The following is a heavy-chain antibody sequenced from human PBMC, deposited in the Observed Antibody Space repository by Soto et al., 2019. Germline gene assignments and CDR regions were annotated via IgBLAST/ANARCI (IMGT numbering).Heavy chain of an antibody. J-gene: IGHJ4*02. CDR3: AASYGSGYRAFDY. Sequence: QVQLEQSGTEVKKPGSSVKVSCKASGDTFSFYTINWVRQAPGLGLEWVGRINPIVSMSNYAQKFQGRVSMTAEKSTSTAYMELRSLRSDDTAMYFCAASYGSGYRAFDYWGQGALVIVSS. D-gene: IGHD3-10*01. CDR2: INPIVSMS. V-gene: IGHV1-69*02. CDR1: GDTFSFYT.